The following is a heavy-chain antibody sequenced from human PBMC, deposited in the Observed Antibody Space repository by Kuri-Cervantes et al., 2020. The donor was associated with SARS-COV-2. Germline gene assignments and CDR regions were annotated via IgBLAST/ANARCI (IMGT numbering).Heavy chain of an antibody. CDR3: ARDSGYCSGGSCSPAGWFDP. Sequence: SETLSLTCAVYGGSFSGYYWSWIRQPPGKGLEWIGEINHSGSTNYNPSLKSRVTISVDTSKNQFSLKLSSVTAADTAVYYCARDSGYCSGGSCSPAGWFDPWGQGTLVTVSS. CDR2: INHSGST. V-gene: IGHV4-34*01. D-gene: IGHD2-15*01. J-gene: IGHJ5*02. CDR1: GGSFSGYY.